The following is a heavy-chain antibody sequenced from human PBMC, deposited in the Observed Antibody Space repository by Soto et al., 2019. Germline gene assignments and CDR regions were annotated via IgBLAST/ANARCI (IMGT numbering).Heavy chain of an antibody. CDR1: GDSISSGNYY. CDR3: GRSRGVYYYYMDV. CDR2: IHYGGST. V-gene: IGHV4-31*03. Sequence: QVQLQESGPGLVRHSQTLSLTCTVSGDSISSGNYYWSWIRQHPGKGLEWIGYIHYGGSTYNNTALKSRVIISEDASKNQFSLKLTSVTAADTAVYYCGRSRGVYYYYMDVWGKGTTVTVSS. J-gene: IGHJ6*03. D-gene: IGHD1-26*01.